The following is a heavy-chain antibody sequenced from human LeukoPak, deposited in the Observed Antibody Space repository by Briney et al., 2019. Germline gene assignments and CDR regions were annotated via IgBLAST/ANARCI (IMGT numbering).Heavy chain of an antibody. Sequence: GGSLRLSCAASGFTFSSYAMRWVRQAPGKGLEWVAVIWYDGSNKYYADSVKGRFTISRDNSKNTLYLQMNSLRAEDTAVYYCARGEDILTGYWSDWFDPWGQGTLVTVSS. CDR3: ARGEDILTGYWSDWFDP. D-gene: IGHD3-9*01. J-gene: IGHJ5*02. V-gene: IGHV3-33*08. CDR1: GFTFSSYA. CDR2: IWYDGSNK.